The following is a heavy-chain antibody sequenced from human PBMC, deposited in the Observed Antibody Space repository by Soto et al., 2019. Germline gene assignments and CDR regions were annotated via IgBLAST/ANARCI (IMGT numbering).Heavy chain of an antibody. D-gene: IGHD3-10*01. V-gene: IGHV3-74*01. J-gene: IGHJ3*02. CDR1: GFNFGPFW. Sequence: EAPLVESGGGLVQPGGSLRLSCAASGFNFGPFWMHWVRQTPGKGLVWVSHINSDGSTIVYADSVKGRFTISRDNAKNTLYLQMNSLRVDDTAVYFCVRDRGYPDSFDIWGQGTMVTVS. CDR2: INSDGSTI. CDR3: VRDRGYPDSFDI.